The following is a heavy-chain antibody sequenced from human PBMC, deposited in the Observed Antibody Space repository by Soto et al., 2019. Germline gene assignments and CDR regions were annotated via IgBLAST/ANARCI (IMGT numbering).Heavy chain of an antibody. J-gene: IGHJ3*02. Sequence: GASVKVSCKASGYTFTSYYMHWVRQAPGQRLEWMGWINAGNGNTKYSQKFQGRVTITRDTSASTAYMELSSLRSEDTAVYYCAREDIVATTHAFDIWGQGTMVTVSS. V-gene: IGHV1-3*01. CDR2: INAGNGNT. CDR3: AREDIVATTHAFDI. CDR1: GYTFTSYY. D-gene: IGHD5-12*01.